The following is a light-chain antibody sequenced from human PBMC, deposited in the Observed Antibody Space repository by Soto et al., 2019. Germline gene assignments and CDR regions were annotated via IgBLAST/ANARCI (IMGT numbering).Light chain of an antibody. V-gene: IGLV4-69*01. Sequence: QPVLTQSPSASASLGASVKLTCTLSSGHSSYAIAWHQQQPEKGPRYLMKLNSDGSHSKGDGIPDRFSGSSSGAERYLTISSLQSEDEADYYCQTWGTGIQVFGGGTKLTV. J-gene: IGLJ2*01. CDR2: LNSDGSH. CDR3: QTWGTGIQV. CDR1: SGHSSYA.